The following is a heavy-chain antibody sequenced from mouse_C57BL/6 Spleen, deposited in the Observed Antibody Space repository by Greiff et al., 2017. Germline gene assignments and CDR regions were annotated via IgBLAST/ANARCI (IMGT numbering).Heavy chain of an antibody. CDR2: IDPSDSET. Sequence: QVQLQQPGAELVRPGSSVKLSCKASGYTFTSYWMHWVKQRPIQGLEWIGNIDPSDSETHYNQKFKDKATLTVDKSSSTAYMQLSSLTSEDSAVYYCATTVVARNFDYWGQGTTLTVSS. CDR1: GYTFTSYW. D-gene: IGHD1-1*01. CDR3: ATTVVARNFDY. V-gene: IGHV1-52*01. J-gene: IGHJ2*01.